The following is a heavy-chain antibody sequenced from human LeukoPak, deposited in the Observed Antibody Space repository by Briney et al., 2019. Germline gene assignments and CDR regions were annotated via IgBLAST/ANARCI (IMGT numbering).Heavy chain of an antibody. Sequence: PGGSLRLSCVASGFTFSSYSMNWVRQAPGKGLEWVSSISGSTSYIYYADSLKGRFTISRDNAKKSLYLQMNSLRAEDTAVYYCAKQGRDWLRDYYYYMDVWGKGTTVTISS. CDR2: ISGSTSYI. V-gene: IGHV3-21*04. CDR1: GFTFSSYS. J-gene: IGHJ6*03. D-gene: IGHD3-9*01. CDR3: AKQGRDWLRDYYYYMDV.